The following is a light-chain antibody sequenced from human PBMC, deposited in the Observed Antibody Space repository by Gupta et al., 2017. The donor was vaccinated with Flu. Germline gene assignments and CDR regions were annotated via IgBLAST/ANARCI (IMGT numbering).Light chain of an antibody. Sequence: QAVLTQPPSWSGAPGQRGTISCTGRSSNIGAGFDVHWYQQLPGTAPKLLIYGNDNRPSGVPDRFSGSKSGTSASLAITGLQAEDEADYYCQSFDSSLSGYVFGTGTKVTVL. CDR1: SSNIGAGFD. V-gene: IGLV1-40*01. CDR3: QSFDSSLSGYV. CDR2: GND. J-gene: IGLJ1*01.